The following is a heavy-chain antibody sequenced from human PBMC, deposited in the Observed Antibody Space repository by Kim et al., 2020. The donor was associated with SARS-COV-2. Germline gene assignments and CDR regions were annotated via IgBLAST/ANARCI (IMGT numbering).Heavy chain of an antibody. CDR2: VNGGGGST. D-gene: IGHD3-10*01. CDR1: GFTFTNYA. Sequence: GGSLRLSCAASGFTFTNYAMNWVRQAPGMGLEWVSAVNGGGGSTYHADSVKGRFTISTDKSKNTLYLQMNNLRGEDTAGYYCAKGSGFDYYSGMDVWGQGPTVTLSS. CDR3: AKGSGFDYYSGMDV. J-gene: IGHJ6*02. V-gene: IGHV3-23*01.